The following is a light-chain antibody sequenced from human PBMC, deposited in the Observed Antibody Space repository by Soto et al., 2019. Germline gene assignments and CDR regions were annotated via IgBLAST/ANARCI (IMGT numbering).Light chain of an antibody. Sequence: EIVLTQSPATLSLSPGERATLSCRASQSVSSYLAWCQQKPGQAPWLLIYDASNRATSIPARFSGSGSGTDFTLTISSLGPEDFSVYYCQQRSNWPPLPFGGGTKVEIK. CDR2: DAS. J-gene: IGKJ4*01. V-gene: IGKV3-11*01. CDR1: QSVSSY. CDR3: QQRSNWPPLP.